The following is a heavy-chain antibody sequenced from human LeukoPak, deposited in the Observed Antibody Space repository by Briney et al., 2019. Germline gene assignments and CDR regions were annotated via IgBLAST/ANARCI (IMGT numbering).Heavy chain of an antibody. V-gene: IGHV3-30*02. Sequence: PGGSLRLSCVASGFTFTSYGVHWVRQAPGKGLEWVAFIRHDGSYKDYADSVKGRFTISRDNSKNTLYLQMNSLRAEDTAVYYCAKDWSQVTTSGRGSFFLVYWGQGTLVTVSS. D-gene: IGHD4-17*01. J-gene: IGHJ4*02. CDR2: IRHDGSYK. CDR1: GFTFTSYG. CDR3: AKDWSQVTTSGRGSFFLVY.